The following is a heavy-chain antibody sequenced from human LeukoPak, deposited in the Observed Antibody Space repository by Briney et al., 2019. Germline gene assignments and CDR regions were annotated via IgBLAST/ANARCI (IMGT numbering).Heavy chain of an antibody. Sequence: ASVKVSCKASGGTFSSCTISWVRQAPGQGLEWVGRIIPILGIANHAQKFQGRVTITADKSTSTAYMELSSLRSEDTAVYYCARDRNLEGMALSNWFDPWGQGTLVTVSS. V-gene: IGHV1-69*04. CDR1: GGTFSSCT. J-gene: IGHJ5*02. D-gene: IGHD6-13*01. CDR3: ARDRNLEGMALSNWFDP. CDR2: IIPILGIA.